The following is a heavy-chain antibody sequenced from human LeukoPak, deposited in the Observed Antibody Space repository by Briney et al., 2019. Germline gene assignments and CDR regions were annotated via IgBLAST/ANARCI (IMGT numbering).Heavy chain of an antibody. CDR3: ARGYGGWSFGWFDP. CDR1: GYTFTGYY. V-gene: IGHV1-2*02. J-gene: IGHJ5*02. CDR2: INPNSGGT. D-gene: IGHD6-19*01. Sequence: ASVKVSCKASGYTFTGYYMHWVRQAPGQGLEWMGWINPNSGGTNYAQKFQGRATMTRDTSISTAYMELSRLRSDDTAVYYCARGYGGWSFGWFDPWGQGTLVTVSS.